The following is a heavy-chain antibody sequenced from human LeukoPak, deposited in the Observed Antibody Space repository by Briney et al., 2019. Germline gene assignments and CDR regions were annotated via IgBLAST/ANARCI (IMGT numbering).Heavy chain of an antibody. CDR1: GFTFRTYV. J-gene: IGHJ4*02. CDR3: AKDPERVTVTTGFDY. Sequence: PGESLRLSCVASGFTFRTYVMAWVRQAPGKGLEWVASISGSGGTTYYVDSVRGRFTISRDNSKNTLYLQMDSLRAEDTAVYYCAKDPERVTVTTGFDYWGQGTLVTVSS. D-gene: IGHD4-17*01. CDR2: ISGSGGTT. V-gene: IGHV3-23*01.